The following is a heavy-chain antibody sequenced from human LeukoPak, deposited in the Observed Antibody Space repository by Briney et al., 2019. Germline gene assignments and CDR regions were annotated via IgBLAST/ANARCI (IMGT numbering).Heavy chain of an antibody. V-gene: IGHV3-23*01. CDR3: AKIEDSTSYYFDH. J-gene: IGHJ4*02. CDR1: GFTFNMYA. Sequence: PGGSLRLSCAASGFTFNMYAMSWVRLAPGKGLQWVASMCGSAGCTYYADSVKGRFTISRDNSKNTLYLQMNSLRAEDTAVYYCAKIEDSTSYYFDHWGQGTLVTVSS. CDR2: MCGSAGCT. D-gene: IGHD5/OR15-5a*01.